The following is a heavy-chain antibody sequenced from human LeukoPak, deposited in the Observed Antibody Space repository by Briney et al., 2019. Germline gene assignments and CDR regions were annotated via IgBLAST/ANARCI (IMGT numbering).Heavy chain of an antibody. CDR3: AKDGYGRLPDY. V-gene: IGHV3-43*01. CDR1: GFTFDDYT. D-gene: IGHD5-12*01. J-gene: IGHJ4*02. CDR2: ISWDGGST. Sequence: GGSLRPSCAASGFTFDDYTMHWVRQAPGKGLEWVSLISWDGGSTYYADSVKGRFTISRDNSKNSLYLQMNSLRTEDTALYYCAKDGYGRLPDYWGQGTLVTVSS.